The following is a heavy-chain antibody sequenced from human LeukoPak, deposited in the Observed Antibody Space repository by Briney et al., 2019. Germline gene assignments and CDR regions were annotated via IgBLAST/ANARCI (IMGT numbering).Heavy chain of an antibody. V-gene: IGHV4-59*08. CDR2: IYYSGST. J-gene: IGHJ4*02. Sequence: PSETLSLTCTVSGGSISSYYWSWIRQPPGKGLVWIGYIYYSGSTNYNPSLKSRVTISVDTSKNQFSLKLSSVTAADTAVYYCARLGIAVAEIDYWGQGTLVTVSS. D-gene: IGHD6-19*01. CDR1: GGSISSYY. CDR3: ARLGIAVAEIDY.